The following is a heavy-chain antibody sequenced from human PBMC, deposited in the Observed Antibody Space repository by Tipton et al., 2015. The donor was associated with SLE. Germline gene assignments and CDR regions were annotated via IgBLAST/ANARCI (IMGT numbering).Heavy chain of an antibody. CDR2: IIPSGGST. D-gene: IGHD2-15*01. CDR1: GYTFTSYY. V-gene: IGHV1-46*01. J-gene: IGHJ4*02. CDR3: VRELRGWSFDY. Sequence: QLVQSGAEVKKPGASVKVSCRASGYTFTSYYIHWVRQAPGQGPEWMAMIIPSGGSTNYAQRFQGRVTLTRDTSTSTVYMDLSSLRSEDTAVYYCVRELRGWSFDYWGQGPLVTVSS.